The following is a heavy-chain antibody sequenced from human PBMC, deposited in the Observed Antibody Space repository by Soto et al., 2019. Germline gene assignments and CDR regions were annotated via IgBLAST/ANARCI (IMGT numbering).Heavy chain of an antibody. CDR3: ARGYHFSSWYVGGDYYYGMEV. D-gene: IGHD6-13*01. V-gene: IGHV4-30-4*01. CDR1: GGSISSGDYY. J-gene: IGHJ6*01. Sequence: SETLSLTCTVSGGSISSGDYYWSLIRQPPGKGLEWIGYIYYSGSTYYNPSLKSRVTISVDTSKNQFSLKLSSVTAADTAVYYCARGYHFSSWYVGGDYYYGMEVWGQGTKDTVSS. CDR2: IYYSGST.